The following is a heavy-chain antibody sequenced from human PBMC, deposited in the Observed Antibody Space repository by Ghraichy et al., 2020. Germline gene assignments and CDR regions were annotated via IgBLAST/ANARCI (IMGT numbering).Heavy chain of an antibody. Sequence: SETLSLTCAVYGGSFSGYYWNWIRQPPGKGLEWIGEINHSGSTNYNPSLKSRVTISLDTSKNQFSLKLSSVTAADTAVYYCARGRGTMVRKLSPLKVDPWGQGTLVTVSS. CDR1: GGSFSGYY. CDR3: ARGRGTMVRKLSPLKVDP. CDR2: INHSGST. V-gene: IGHV4-34*01. J-gene: IGHJ5*02. D-gene: IGHD3-10*01.